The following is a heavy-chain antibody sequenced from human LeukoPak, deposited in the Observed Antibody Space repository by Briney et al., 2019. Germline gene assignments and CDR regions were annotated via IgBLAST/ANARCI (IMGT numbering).Heavy chain of an antibody. CDR2: ISSSGSTI. CDR1: GFTFSSYE. V-gene: IGHV3-48*03. D-gene: IGHD3-10*01. CDR3: ASTDSGRLLDDY. J-gene: IGHJ4*02. Sequence: GGSLRLSCAASGFTFSSYEMNWVRQAPGKGLEWVSYISSSGSTIYYADSVKGRFTISRDNAKNSLYLQMNSLGAEDTAVYYCASTDSGRLLDDYWGQGTLVTVSS.